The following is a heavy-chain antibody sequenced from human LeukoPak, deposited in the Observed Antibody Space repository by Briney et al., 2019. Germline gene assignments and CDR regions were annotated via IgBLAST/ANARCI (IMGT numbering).Heavy chain of an antibody. V-gene: IGHV1-46*01. CDR1: GYTFTGYY. J-gene: IGHJ6*02. Sequence: ASVKVSCKASGYTFTGYYMHWVRQAPGQGLEWMGIINPSGGSTSYTQKFQGRVTMTRDTSTSTVYMELNSLRSEDTAVYYCARSIFGVGLYYYYGMDVWGQGTTVTVSS. CDR3: ARSIFGVGLYYYYGMDV. D-gene: IGHD3-3*01. CDR2: INPSGGST.